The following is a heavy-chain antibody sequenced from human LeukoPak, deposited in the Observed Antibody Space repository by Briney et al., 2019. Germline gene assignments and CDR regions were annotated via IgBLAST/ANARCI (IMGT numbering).Heavy chain of an antibody. CDR3: ARDDYGDYGGFDY. Sequence: PSETLSLTCTVSGGSISSYYWSWIRQPPGKGLEWIGYIYYSGSTNYNPSLKSRVTISVDTPKNQFSLKLSSVTAADTAVYYCARDDYGDYGGFDYWGQGTLVTVSS. J-gene: IGHJ4*02. CDR1: GGSISSYY. V-gene: IGHV4-59*01. CDR2: IYYSGST. D-gene: IGHD4-17*01.